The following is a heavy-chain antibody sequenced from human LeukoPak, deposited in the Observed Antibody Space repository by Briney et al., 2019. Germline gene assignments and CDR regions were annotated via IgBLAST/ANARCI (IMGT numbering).Heavy chain of an antibody. V-gene: IGHV4-59*11. Sequence: SETLSLTCTVSGGSISSHYWSWIRQPPGKGLEWIGYIYYSGSTNYNPSLKSRVTISVDTSKNQLSLKLSSVTAADTAVYYCARGRPPDYYYYMDVWGKGTTVTVSS. CDR2: IYYSGST. CDR1: GGSISSHY. CDR3: ARGRPPDYYYYMDV. J-gene: IGHJ6*03.